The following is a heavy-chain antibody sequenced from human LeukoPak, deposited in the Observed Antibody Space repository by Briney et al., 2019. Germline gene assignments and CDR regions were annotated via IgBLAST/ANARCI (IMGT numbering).Heavy chain of an antibody. CDR2: FSGSGGST. CDR3: AKDSSASYASGSYSFDY. Sequence: GGSLRLSCAASGFTFSSYAVSWVRQAPGKGLEWVSAFSGSGGSTYYAESVKGRFTISRDNSKNTLHLQMNSLRAEDTAVYYCAKDSSASYASGSYSFDYWGQGTLVTVSS. J-gene: IGHJ4*02. CDR1: GFTFSSYA. D-gene: IGHD3-10*01. V-gene: IGHV3-23*01.